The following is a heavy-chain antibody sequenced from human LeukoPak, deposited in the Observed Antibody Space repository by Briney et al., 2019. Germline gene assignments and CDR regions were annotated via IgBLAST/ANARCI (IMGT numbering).Heavy chain of an antibody. D-gene: IGHD4-17*01. J-gene: IGHJ4*02. Sequence: GGSLRLSCAASGFTFSSYEMNWVRQAPGKGLEWVPYITGSGTTIYYADSVKGRFTISRDDSKNTLYLQMNSLRAEDTAVYYCARLYGDYVYFDYWGQGTLVTVSS. CDR3: ARLYGDYVYFDY. CDR2: ITGSGTTI. V-gene: IGHV3-48*03. CDR1: GFTFSSYE.